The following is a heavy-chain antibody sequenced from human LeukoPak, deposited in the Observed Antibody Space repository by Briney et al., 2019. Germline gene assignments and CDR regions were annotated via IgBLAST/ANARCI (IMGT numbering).Heavy chain of an antibody. CDR2: IYYSGST. D-gene: IGHD6-13*01. J-gene: IGHJ5*02. CDR1: GGSISSYY. V-gene: IGHV4-59*01. Sequence: SETLSLTCTVSGGSISSYYWSWIRQPPGKGLEWIGYIYYSGSTNYNPSLKSRVTISVDTSKNQFSLKLSSVTAADTAVYYCARWVAAAGTTWFDPWGQGTLVTVSS. CDR3: ARWVAAAGTTWFDP.